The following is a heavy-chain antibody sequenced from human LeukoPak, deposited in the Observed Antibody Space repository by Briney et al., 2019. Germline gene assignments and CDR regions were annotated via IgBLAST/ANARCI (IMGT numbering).Heavy chain of an antibody. CDR2: IFHSGSA. V-gene: IGHV4-59*08. D-gene: IGHD3-10*01. CDR1: GGSISSYY. J-gene: IGHJ4*02. CDR3: ARHYGP. Sequence: SETLSLTCTVSGGSISSYYWSWIRQPPGKGLEWIGYIFHSGSAKYNPSLKSRVTISVDTSKNQFSLKLSSVTATDTAVYYCARHYGPWGQGTLVTVSS.